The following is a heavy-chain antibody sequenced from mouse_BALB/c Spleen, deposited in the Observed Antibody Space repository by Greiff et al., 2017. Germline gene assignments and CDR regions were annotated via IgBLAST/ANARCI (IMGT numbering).Heavy chain of an antibody. CDR3: ARDYYGSSYPFAY. CDR1: GYTFTDYA. CDR2: ISTYYGDA. D-gene: IGHD1-1*01. Sequence: VKLMESGAELVRPGVSVKISCKGSGYTFTDYAMHWVKQSHAKSLEWIGVISTYYGDASYNQKFKGKATMTVDKSSSTAYMELARLTSEDSAIYYCARDYYGSSYPFAYWGQGTLVTVSA. V-gene: IGHV1S137*01. J-gene: IGHJ3*01.